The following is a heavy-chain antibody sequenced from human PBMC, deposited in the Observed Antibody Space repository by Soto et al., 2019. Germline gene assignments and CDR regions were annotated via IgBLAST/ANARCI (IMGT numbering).Heavy chain of an antibody. Sequence: GSLRLSCAVSGFIFGPYWMSWVRQAPGKGLEWLASIKDDGSERYYLDSVKGRFTISRDNAKDSLSLQMNSLRGEDTAFYYCARDVGPVTIFGEALSGYFDFWGQGTLVTVSS. V-gene: IGHV3-7*03. CDR3: ARDVGPVTIFGEALSGYFDF. J-gene: IGHJ4*02. CDR2: IKDDGSER. D-gene: IGHD3-3*01. CDR1: GFIFGPYW.